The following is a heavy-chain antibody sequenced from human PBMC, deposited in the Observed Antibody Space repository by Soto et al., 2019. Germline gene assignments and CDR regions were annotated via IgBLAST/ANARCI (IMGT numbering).Heavy chain of an antibody. Sequence: EVHLVESGGDLVQPGGSLRLSCAASGFTFSNYWMNWVRQAPGKGLQWVANIKEDGTERSYVDSVEGRFIISRDNVKSSLYLQMSSLRADDTAVYYCARGTVEPGLDYWGQGTLVTVSS. CDR1: GFTFSNYW. CDR3: ARGTVEPGLDY. CDR2: IKEDGTER. J-gene: IGHJ4*02. D-gene: IGHD1-26*01. V-gene: IGHV3-7*01.